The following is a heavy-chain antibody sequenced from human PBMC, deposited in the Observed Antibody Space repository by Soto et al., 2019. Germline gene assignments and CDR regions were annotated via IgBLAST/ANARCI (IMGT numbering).Heavy chain of an antibody. CDR2: IDPSDSYT. V-gene: IGHV5-10-1*01. Sequence: GESLKISCKGSGYSFTTYWISWVRQMPGKGLEWMGRIDPSDSYTNYNPSFQGHVTIPVDKSINTAYLQWSSLKASDTAIYYCARRAGSDYWGQGTLVTVSS. J-gene: IGHJ4*02. D-gene: IGHD6-13*01. CDR3: ARRAGSDY. CDR1: GYSFTTYW.